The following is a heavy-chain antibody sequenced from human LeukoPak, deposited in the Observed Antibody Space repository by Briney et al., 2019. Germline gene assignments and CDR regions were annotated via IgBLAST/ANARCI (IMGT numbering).Heavy chain of an antibody. V-gene: IGHV3-23*01. CDR2: ISGSSDDI. Sequence: GGSLRLSCAGSEFTFSSYSMHWVRQAPGKGLEWVSSISGSSDDIYYADSVKGRFTISRDNSKNTLYLQMNSLRAEDTAVYYCAKGVVVAAPPSWFDPWGQGTLVTVSS. D-gene: IGHD2-15*01. J-gene: IGHJ5*02. CDR3: AKGVVVAAPPSWFDP. CDR1: EFTFSSYS.